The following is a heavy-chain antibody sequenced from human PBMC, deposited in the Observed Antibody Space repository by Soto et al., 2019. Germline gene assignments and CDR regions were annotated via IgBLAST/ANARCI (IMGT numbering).Heavy chain of an antibody. D-gene: IGHD6-19*01. CDR2: ISDSGGST. CDR1: GCHFSSYA. Sequence: GGSLRLSCAASGCHFSSYAMGWVRQAPGKGLEWVSGISDSGGSTYYADSVKGRFTISRDNSKNTLYLQMNSLRAEDAAVYYCAKDVQHYSRGSLDYWGQGTLVTVSS. J-gene: IGHJ4*02. V-gene: IGHV3-23*01. CDR3: AKDVQHYSRGSLDY.